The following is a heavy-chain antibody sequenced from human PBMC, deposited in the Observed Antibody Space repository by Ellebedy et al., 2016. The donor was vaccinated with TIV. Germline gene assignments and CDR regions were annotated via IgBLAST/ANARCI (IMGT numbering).Heavy chain of an antibody. J-gene: IGHJ3*01. CDR3: AAKNVHNSGLLGDAFDV. D-gene: IGHD6-19*01. Sequence: GESLKISCKGSGYRFSDYWIGWVRQLPGKGLEWMGKIFPRDSETIYSPSFQGPVTISDDQSVTTAHLQWNSLRASDTAMYYCAAKNVHNSGLLGDAFDVWGQGTFVTVSS. CDR1: GYRFSDYW. CDR2: IFPRDSET. V-gene: IGHV5-51*01.